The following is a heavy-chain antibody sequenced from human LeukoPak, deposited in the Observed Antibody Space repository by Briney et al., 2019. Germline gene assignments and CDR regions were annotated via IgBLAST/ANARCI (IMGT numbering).Heavy chain of an antibody. CDR3: ARGSTYYDSSGQVPFDY. V-gene: IGHV3-48*01. J-gene: IGHJ4*02. D-gene: IGHD3-22*01. CDR1: RLTFSSSW. Sequence: GGSLRLSCAVSRLTFSSSWMDWVRQAPGKGLEWVSYISSSSSTIYYADSVKGRFTISRDNAKNSLYLQMNSLRAEDTAVYYCARGSTYYDSSGQVPFDYWGQGTLVTVSS. CDR2: ISSSSSTI.